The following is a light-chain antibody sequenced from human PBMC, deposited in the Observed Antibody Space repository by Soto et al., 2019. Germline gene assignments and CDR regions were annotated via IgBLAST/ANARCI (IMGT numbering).Light chain of an antibody. CDR1: SSDVGKYDR. CDR2: EVT. CDR3: SSYTSASRYV. Sequence: QSVLPQPPSVSGSPGQSVTIVCTGTSSDVGKYDRVSWYQQPPGTAPRLIMYEVTNRPSGVPARFSGSKSGNTASLTISGLQAEDEADYFCSSYTSASRYVFGAGTKVTVL. V-gene: IGLV2-18*02. J-gene: IGLJ1*01.